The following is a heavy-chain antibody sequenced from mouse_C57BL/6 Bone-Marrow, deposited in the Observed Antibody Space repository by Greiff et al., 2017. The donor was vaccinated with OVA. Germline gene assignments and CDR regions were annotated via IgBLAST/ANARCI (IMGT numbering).Heavy chain of an antibody. CDR3: ARTLFITTVVFDY. J-gene: IGHJ2*01. D-gene: IGHD1-1*01. CDR1: GYTFTSYW. CDR2: IDPSDSAT. V-gene: IGHV1-52*01. Sequence: QVQLQQPGAELVRPGSSVKLSCKASGYTFTSYWMHWVKQRPIQGLEWIGNIDPSDSATHYNQKFKDKATLTVDKSSSTAYMQLSSLTSEDSAVYYCARTLFITTVVFDYWGQGTTLTVSS.